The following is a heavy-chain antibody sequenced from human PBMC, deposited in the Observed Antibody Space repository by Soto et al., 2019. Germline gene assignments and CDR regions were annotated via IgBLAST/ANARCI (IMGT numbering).Heavy chain of an antibody. CDR2: IYYSGST. CDR1: GGSISSYY. V-gene: IGHV4-59*08. Sequence: ETLSLTCTVSGGSISSYYWSWIRQPPGKGLEWIGYIYYSGSTNYNPSLKSRVTISVDTSKNQFSLKLSSVTAADTAVYYCARHGYCSGGSCYSYGTPYYYYMDVWGKGTTVTVSS. J-gene: IGHJ6*03. D-gene: IGHD2-15*01. CDR3: ARHGYCSGGSCYSYGTPYYYYMDV.